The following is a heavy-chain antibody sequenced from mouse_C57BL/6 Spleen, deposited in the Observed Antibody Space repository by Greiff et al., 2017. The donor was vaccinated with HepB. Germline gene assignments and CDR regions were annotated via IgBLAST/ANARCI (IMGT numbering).Heavy chain of an antibody. V-gene: IGHV1-18*01. J-gene: IGHJ3*01. Sequence: EVKLQESGPELVKPGASVKIPCKASGYTFTDYNMDWVKQSHGKSLEWIGDINPNNGGTIYNQKFKGKATLTVDKSSSTAYMELRSLTSEDTAVYYCARRQWVVFAYWGQGTLVTVSA. D-gene: IGHD6-1*01. CDR1: GYTFTDYN. CDR3: ARRQWVVFAY. CDR2: INPNNGGT.